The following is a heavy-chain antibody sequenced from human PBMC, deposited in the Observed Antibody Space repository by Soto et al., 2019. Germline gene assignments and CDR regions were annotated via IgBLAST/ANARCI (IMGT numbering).Heavy chain of an antibody. Sequence: SETLSLTCAVYGGSFSGYYWSWIRQPPGKGLEWIGEINHSGSTNYNPSLKSRVTISVDTSKNQFSLKLSSVTAADTAVYYCARKGYSSAARRTYYYYYMDVWGKGTKVTVSS. CDR3: ARKGYSSAARRTYYYYYMDV. CDR1: GGSFSGYY. J-gene: IGHJ6*03. V-gene: IGHV4-34*01. D-gene: IGHD6-25*01. CDR2: INHSGST.